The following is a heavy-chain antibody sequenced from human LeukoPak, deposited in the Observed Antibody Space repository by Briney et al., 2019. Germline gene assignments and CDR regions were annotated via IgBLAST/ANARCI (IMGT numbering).Heavy chain of an antibody. Sequence: GGSLRLSCAASGFTFSSYSMNWVRQAPGKGLEWVSSISSSSSYIYYADSVKGRFTISRDNAKNSLYLQMNSLRAEDTAVYYCARDENYYGSGSYPYYWGQGALVTVSS. J-gene: IGHJ4*02. D-gene: IGHD3-10*01. CDR3: ARDENYYGSGSYPYY. CDR2: ISSSSSYI. V-gene: IGHV3-21*04. CDR1: GFTFSSYS.